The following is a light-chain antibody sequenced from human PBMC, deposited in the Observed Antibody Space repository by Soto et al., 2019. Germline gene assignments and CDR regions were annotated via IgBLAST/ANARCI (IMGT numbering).Light chain of an antibody. CDR1: HDIRDH. CDR3: QQYDNLSQT. J-gene: IGKJ3*01. CDR2: DAS. Sequence: IQMTQSPSSLSASVGDRVTLTCQASHDIRDHLNWYQQKPWKPPKLLIYDASNLQTGVPSRFSGSGSGTDFTFTISSLQPEDIATYFCQQYDNLSQTFGPGTKVDIK. V-gene: IGKV1-33*01.